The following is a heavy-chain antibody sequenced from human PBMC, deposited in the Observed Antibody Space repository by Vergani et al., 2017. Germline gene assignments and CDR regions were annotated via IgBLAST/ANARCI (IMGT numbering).Heavy chain of an antibody. CDR3: AGSGLDYNWFDP. D-gene: IGHD1-14*01. J-gene: IGHJ5*02. CDR1: GGSISSGGYY. Sequence: QVQLQESGPGLVKPSQTLSLTCTVAGGSISSGGYYWSWIRQHPGKGLEWIGYIYYSGSTYYNPSLKSRVTISVDTSKNQFSLKLSSVTAADTAVYYCAGSGLDYNWFDPWGQGTLVTVSS. CDR2: IYYSGST. V-gene: IGHV4-31*03.